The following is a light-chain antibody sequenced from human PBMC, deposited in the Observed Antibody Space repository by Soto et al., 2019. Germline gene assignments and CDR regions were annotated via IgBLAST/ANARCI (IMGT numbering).Light chain of an antibody. Sequence: QSVLTQPPSVSEAPRQRVTISCSGSSSNVGNNAVNWYQQLPGKAPKLLIYYDDLLPSGVSDRSSGSKSGTSASLAISGLQSEDEADYYCAVWDDSLNGVVFGRGTKLTVL. CDR3: AVWDDSLNGVV. J-gene: IGLJ2*01. CDR1: SSNVGNNA. CDR2: YDD. V-gene: IGLV1-36*01.